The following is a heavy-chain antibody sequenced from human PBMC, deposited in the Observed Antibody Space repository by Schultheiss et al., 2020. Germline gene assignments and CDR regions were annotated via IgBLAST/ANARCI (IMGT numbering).Heavy chain of an antibody. Sequence: GGSLRLSCAASGFTFDDYAMHWVRQAPGKGLVWVSSISSSSSYIYYADSVKGRFTISRDNAKNSLYLQMNDLRAEDTAFYYCAKDGVGAITGHFDYWGQGNLVTVSS. CDR2: ISSSSSYI. J-gene: IGHJ4*02. CDR3: AKDGVGAITGHFDY. V-gene: IGHV3-21*04. D-gene: IGHD1-26*01. CDR1: GFTFDDYA.